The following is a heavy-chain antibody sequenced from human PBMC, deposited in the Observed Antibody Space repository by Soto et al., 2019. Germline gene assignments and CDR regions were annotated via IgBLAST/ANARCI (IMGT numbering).Heavy chain of an antibody. Sequence: QVQLQESGPGLVKPSETLSLTCTVSGGSISSYYWSWIRQPPGKGLEWIGYIYYSGRTNYNPSLKTRVTISVDTSKHQFSLKLSSVTAADTAVYYCARGYCSSTICSIWDNWFDPWGQGTLVTVSS. CDR1: GGSISSYY. CDR3: ARGYCSSTICSIWDNWFDP. V-gene: IGHV4-59*01. CDR2: IYYSGRT. D-gene: IGHD2-2*01. J-gene: IGHJ5*02.